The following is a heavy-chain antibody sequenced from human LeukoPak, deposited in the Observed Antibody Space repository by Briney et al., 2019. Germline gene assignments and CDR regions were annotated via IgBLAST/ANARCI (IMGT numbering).Heavy chain of an antibody. Sequence: ASVKVSCKASGYTFTSYGISWVRRAPGQGLEWMGWISAYNGNTNYAQKLQGRVTMTTDTSTSTAYMELRSLRSDDTAVYYCARDGPEFYYIVVVPAAPTGWFDPWGQGTLVTVSS. CDR1: GYTFTSYG. J-gene: IGHJ5*02. V-gene: IGHV1-18*01. D-gene: IGHD2-2*01. CDR2: ISAYNGNT. CDR3: ARDGPEFYYIVVVPAAPTGWFDP.